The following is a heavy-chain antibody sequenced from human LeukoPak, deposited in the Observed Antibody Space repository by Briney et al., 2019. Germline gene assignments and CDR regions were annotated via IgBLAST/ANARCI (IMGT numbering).Heavy chain of an antibody. Sequence: GGSLRLSCTASGFTFSNTWMSCVRQAPGEGLEWVGRIKSKIGGETTDYAAPVKGRFTLSRDDSKYTVYLQMNSLKTEDTVVYYCATLIVAVSLGNWGQGILVTVSS. CDR3: ATLIVAVSLGN. CDR2: IKSKIGGETT. D-gene: IGHD5-12*01. CDR1: GFTFSNTW. V-gene: IGHV3-15*01. J-gene: IGHJ4*02.